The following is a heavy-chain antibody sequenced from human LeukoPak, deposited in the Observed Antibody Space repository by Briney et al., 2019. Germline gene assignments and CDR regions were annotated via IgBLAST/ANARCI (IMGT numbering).Heavy chain of an antibody. Sequence: ASVKVSCKASGYTFSEYYIHWVRQAPGQGLEWMAWINPTNGDTNYAQKFQDRVTMTRDTSISTAYMELTRLISDDTAVYHCARVGSSGWYVHPTLDYWGQGTLVTVSS. V-gene: IGHV1-2*02. CDR1: GYTFSEYY. D-gene: IGHD6-19*01. CDR3: ARVGSSGWYVHPTLDY. J-gene: IGHJ4*02. CDR2: INPTNGDT.